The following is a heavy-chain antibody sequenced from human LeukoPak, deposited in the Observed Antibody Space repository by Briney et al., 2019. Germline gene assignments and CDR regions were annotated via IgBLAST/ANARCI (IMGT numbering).Heavy chain of an antibody. D-gene: IGHD1-26*01. Sequence: GGSLRLSCAASGFTFSSYAMSWVRQAPGKGLEWVSAISGSGGTTYYADSVKGRFTISRDTSKNPLYLQMNSLRADDTAVYYCARESRLRRENYYYGLDVWGQGTTVTVSS. CDR3: ARESRLRRENYYYGLDV. V-gene: IGHV3-23*01. CDR1: GFTFSSYA. CDR2: ISGSGGTT. J-gene: IGHJ6*02.